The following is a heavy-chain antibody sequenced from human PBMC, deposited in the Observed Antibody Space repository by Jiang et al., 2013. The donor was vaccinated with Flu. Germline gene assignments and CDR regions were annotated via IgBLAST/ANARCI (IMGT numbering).Heavy chain of an antibody. D-gene: IGHD1-1*01. CDR1: GFSLTSTAVG. J-gene: IGHJ6*02. Sequence: KPTQTLTLTCTFSGFSLTSTAVGVGWIRQPPGKALEWLALIYWDDDKRYSPSLKSRLTITKDTSKNQVVLTMTNMDPVDTATYYCAYNSGIPLERDYYFYGMDVWGQGTTVTVSS. CDR2: IYWDDDK. CDR3: AYNSGIPLERDYYFYGMDV. V-gene: IGHV2-5*02.